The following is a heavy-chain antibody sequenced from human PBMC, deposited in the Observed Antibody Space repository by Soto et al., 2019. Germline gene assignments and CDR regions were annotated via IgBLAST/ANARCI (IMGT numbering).Heavy chain of an antibody. V-gene: IGHV3-23*01. CDR1: GFTFRSYT. Sequence: EVQLLESGGGLVQLGGSLRLSCAASGFTFRSYTMSWVRQAPGKGPEWVSGIGRDGGTYYADSVKGRFTISRDNSKNTVYLQMISLRAEDTAIYSCANDLRPDGVWDLDYWGQGTLVTVSS. D-gene: IGHD4-17*01. CDR2: IGRDGGT. CDR3: ANDLRPDGVWDLDY. J-gene: IGHJ4*02.